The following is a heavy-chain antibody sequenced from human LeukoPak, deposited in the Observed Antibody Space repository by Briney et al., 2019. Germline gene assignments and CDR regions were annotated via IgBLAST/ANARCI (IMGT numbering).Heavy chain of an antibody. CDR1: GGSFSGYY. CDR3: ARGHPYYYGSGSYPPDY. V-gene: IGHV4-34*01. D-gene: IGHD3-10*01. J-gene: IGHJ4*02. Sequence: SETLSLTCAVYGGSFSGYYWSWIRQPPGKGLEWIGEINHSGSTNYNPSLKSRVTISVDTSKNQFSLKLSSLTAADTAVYYCARGHPYYYGSGSYPPDYWGQGTLVTVSS. CDR2: INHSGST.